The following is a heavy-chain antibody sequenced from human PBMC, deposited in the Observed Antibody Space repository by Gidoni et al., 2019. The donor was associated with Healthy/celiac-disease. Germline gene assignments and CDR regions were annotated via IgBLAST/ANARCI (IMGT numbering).Heavy chain of an antibody. CDR2: IYYSGST. Sequence: QLQLQESGPGLVKPSETLSLTCTVSGGSISSSSYYWGWIRQPPGKGLEWIGSIYYSGSTYYNPSLKSRVTISVDTSKNQFSLKLSSVTAADTAVYYCARDFAIFASYYYYGMDVWGQGTTVTVSS. V-gene: IGHV4-39*07. J-gene: IGHJ6*02. D-gene: IGHD3-3*01. CDR3: ARDFAIFASYYYYGMDV. CDR1: GGSISSSSYY.